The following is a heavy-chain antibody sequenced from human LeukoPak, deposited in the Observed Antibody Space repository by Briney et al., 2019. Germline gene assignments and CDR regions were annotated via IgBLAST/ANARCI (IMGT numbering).Heavy chain of an antibody. J-gene: IGHJ4*02. D-gene: IGHD3-3*01. Sequence: GGSLRLSCAASGFTFDDYAMSWFRQAPGKGLEWLGFVRGKPYGETTEYAASVQGRFTISRDDSESTTYLQLNSLKTEDTAVYYCTRGSDTIFGVARDGFDSWGQGTLVTVSS. CDR1: GFTFDDYA. CDR2: VRGKPYGETT. CDR3: TRGSDTIFGVARDGFDS. V-gene: IGHV3-49*03.